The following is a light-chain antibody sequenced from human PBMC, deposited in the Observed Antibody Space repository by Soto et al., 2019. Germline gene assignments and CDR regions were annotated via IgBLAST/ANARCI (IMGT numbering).Light chain of an antibody. Sequence: QSVLTQPPSASGTPEQRVTISCSGSSSNIGNSPVNWYQQLPGTAPQLLIYGNTQRPSGVPDRFSGSKSGTSASLAISGLQSDDEAVYYCAVWDDSLKGGLFGGGTKLTVL. J-gene: IGLJ3*02. V-gene: IGLV1-44*01. CDR3: AVWDDSLKGGL. CDR2: GNT. CDR1: SSNIGNSP.